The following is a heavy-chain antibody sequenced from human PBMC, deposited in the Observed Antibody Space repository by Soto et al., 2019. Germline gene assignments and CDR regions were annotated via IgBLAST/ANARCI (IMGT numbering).Heavy chain of an antibody. D-gene: IGHD6-19*01. CDR2: ISWSSGSI. Sequence: EVQLVESGGGLVQPGRSLRLSCAASGFTFDDYAMHWVRQAPGKGLEWVSGISWSSGSIGYADSVKGRFTISRDNAKNSLYLQMNSLRAEDTALYYCAKDTHSGWYGGVDYWGQGTLVTVSS. CDR1: GFTFDDYA. J-gene: IGHJ4*02. V-gene: IGHV3-9*01. CDR3: AKDTHSGWYGGVDY.